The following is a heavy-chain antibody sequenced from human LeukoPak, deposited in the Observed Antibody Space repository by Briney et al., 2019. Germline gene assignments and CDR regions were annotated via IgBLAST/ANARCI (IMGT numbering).Heavy chain of an antibody. D-gene: IGHD1-26*01. J-gene: IGHJ4*02. Sequence: GGSLRLSCAASGITFTNYNMNWVRQAPGKGLEWVSSITSSSRYIYYGDPVKGRFTISRDNAKNSLFLQMNSLRAEDTAVYYCARDRGSYTLDSWGQGTLVTVSS. CDR2: ITSSSRYI. CDR1: GITFTNYN. V-gene: IGHV3-21*01. CDR3: ARDRGSYTLDS.